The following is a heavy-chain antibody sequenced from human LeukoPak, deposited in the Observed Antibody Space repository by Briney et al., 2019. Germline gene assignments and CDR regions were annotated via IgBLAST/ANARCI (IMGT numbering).Heavy chain of an antibody. V-gene: IGHV4-59*01. D-gene: IGHD6-13*01. CDR1: GGSISSYY. CDR3: ARGPIAAAGAHYFDY. CDR2: IYYSGST. J-gene: IGHJ4*02. Sequence: SETLSLTCTVSGGSISSYYWSWIRQPPGKGPEWIGYIYYSGSTNYNPSLKSRVTISVDTSKNQFSLKLSSVTAADTAVYYCARGPIAAAGAHYFDYWGQGTLVTVSS.